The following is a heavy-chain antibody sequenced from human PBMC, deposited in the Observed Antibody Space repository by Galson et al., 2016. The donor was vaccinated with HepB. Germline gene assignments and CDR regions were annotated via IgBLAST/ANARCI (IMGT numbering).Heavy chain of an antibody. Sequence: SLRLSCAASGFSFDDYAMHRVRQVPGKGLEWVSLITGAGASTYYADSVKGRFTISKDNSKNSLYLQMNSLRTEDSALYYCAKVAGGRIPAAGVDYYYYYALDVWGQGTTVIVSS. D-gene: IGHD6-13*01. J-gene: IGHJ6*02. CDR1: GFSFDDYA. CDR2: ITGAGAST. V-gene: IGHV3-43*02. CDR3: AKVAGGRIPAAGVDYYYYYALDV.